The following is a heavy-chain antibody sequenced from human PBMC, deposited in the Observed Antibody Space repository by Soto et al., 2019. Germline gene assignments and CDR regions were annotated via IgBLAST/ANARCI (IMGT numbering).Heavy chain of an antibody. CDR3: VRSGDYRSGSYWYFFDY. Sequence: GGSMRLSCAASGFTFNHYWMHWVRQVPGKGLEWVSGMYWKDGNTHYADSVKGRFTISRDNAKNSLFLQLNSLRAEDTALYYCVRSGDYRSGSYWYFFDYWGQGALVTVSS. D-gene: IGHD3-10*01. J-gene: IGHJ4*02. V-gene: IGHV3-20*04. CDR1: GFTFNHYW. CDR2: MYWKDGNT.